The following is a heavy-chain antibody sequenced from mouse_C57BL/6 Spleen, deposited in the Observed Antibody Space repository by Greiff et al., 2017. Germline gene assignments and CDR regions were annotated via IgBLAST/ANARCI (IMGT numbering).Heavy chain of an antibody. D-gene: IGHD1-1*01. J-gene: IGHJ4*01. Sequence: EVQLVESGGGLVQPGGSLSLSCAASGFTFTDYYMSWVRQPPGKALEWLGFIRNKANGYTTEYNASVKGRFTISRDNSQSILYLQMNALRAEGSATYYCARYEGYYYGSSYAMDYWGQGTSVTVSS. CDR1: GFTFTDYY. V-gene: IGHV7-3*01. CDR2: IRNKANGYTT. CDR3: ARYEGYYYGSSYAMDY.